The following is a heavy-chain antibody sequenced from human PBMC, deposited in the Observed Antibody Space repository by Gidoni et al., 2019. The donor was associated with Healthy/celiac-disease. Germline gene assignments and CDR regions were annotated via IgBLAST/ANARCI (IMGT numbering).Heavy chain of an antibody. V-gene: IGHV3-21*01. D-gene: IGHD3-22*01. CDR2: ISSSSSYI. CDR3: ARDLGYYDSSGYYSTFDL. Sequence: EVQLVESGGGLVKPGGSLRLSCAASGFTFSSYSMNWVRQAPGKGLEWVSSISSSSSYIYYADSVKGRFTISRDNAKNSLYLQMNSLRAEDTAVYYCARDLGYYDSSGYYSTFDLWGRGTLVTVSS. J-gene: IGHJ2*01. CDR1: GFTFSSYS.